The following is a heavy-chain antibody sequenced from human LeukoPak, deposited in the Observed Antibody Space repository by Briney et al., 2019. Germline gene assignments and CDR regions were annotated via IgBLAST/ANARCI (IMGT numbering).Heavy chain of an antibody. Sequence: PPGGSLRLSCAASGFTFSSYAMHWVRQAPGKGLEWVSAISGSADITHYADTVKGRFTISRDNSKNTLYLQMNSLRAEDTAVYYCGRRLGSYYVDNWGQGTLVTVSS. CDR1: GFTFSSYA. CDR3: GRRLGSYYVDN. D-gene: IGHD3-10*01. CDR2: ISGSADIT. J-gene: IGHJ4*02. V-gene: IGHV3-23*01.